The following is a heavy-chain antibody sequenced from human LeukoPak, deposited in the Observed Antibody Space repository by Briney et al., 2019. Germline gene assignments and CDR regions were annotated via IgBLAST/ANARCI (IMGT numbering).Heavy chain of an antibody. D-gene: IGHD5-12*01. V-gene: IGHV4-34*01. CDR2: INHSGST. Sequence: SETLSLTCAVYGGSFSGYYWSWIRQPPGKGLEWIGEINHSGSTNYNPSLKSRVTISVDTSKNQFSLKLSSVTAADTAVYYCARVGVYSGYDIDYWGQGTLVTVSS. CDR3: ARVGVYSGYDIDY. J-gene: IGHJ4*02. CDR1: GGSFSGYY.